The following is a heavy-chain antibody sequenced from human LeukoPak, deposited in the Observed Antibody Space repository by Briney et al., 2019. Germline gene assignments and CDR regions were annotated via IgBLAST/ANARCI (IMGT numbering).Heavy chain of an antibody. CDR1: GGSFSGYY. CDR2: INHSGST. J-gene: IGHJ4*02. Sequence: SETLSLTCAVYGGSFSGYYWSWIRQPPGKGLEWIGEINHSGSTNYNPSLKSRVTISVDTSKNQCSLKLSSVTAADTAVYYCARGSLSIAVALDCWGQGTLVTVSS. D-gene: IGHD6-19*01. CDR3: ARGSLSIAVALDC. V-gene: IGHV4-34*01.